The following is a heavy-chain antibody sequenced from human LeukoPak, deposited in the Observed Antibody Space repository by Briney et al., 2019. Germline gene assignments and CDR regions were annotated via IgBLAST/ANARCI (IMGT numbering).Heavy chain of an antibody. J-gene: IGHJ4*02. V-gene: IGHV3-53*01. CDR3: ARDRAYGGNSVGY. CDR2: IYSGGST. CDR1: GFTFNNYA. Sequence: GGSLRLSCAASGFTFNNYAMSWVRQAPGKGLEWVSVIYSGGSTYYADSVKGRFTISRDNSKNTLYLQMNSLRAEDTAVYYCARDRAYGGNSVGYWGQGTLVTVSS. D-gene: IGHD4-23*01.